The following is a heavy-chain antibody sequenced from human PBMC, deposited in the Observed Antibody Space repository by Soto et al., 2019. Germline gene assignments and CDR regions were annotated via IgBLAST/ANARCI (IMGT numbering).Heavy chain of an antibody. CDR2: ISGDGAST. Sequence: EVQVLESGGGLVQPGGSLRLSCAASGFTFRNYAMTWVRQAPGKGLEWVSAISGDGASTYYADSVKGRFTISRDNSKNTLYLQMNSLRVEDTAGFYCAKKKGDGEAFDIWGPGTMVTVS. CDR3: AKKKGDGEAFDI. V-gene: IGHV3-23*01. CDR1: GFTFRNYA. J-gene: IGHJ3*02. D-gene: IGHD3-10*01.